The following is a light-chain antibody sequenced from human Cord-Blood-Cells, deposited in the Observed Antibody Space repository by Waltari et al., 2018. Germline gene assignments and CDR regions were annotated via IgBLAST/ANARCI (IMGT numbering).Light chain of an antibody. V-gene: IGLV2-23*01. J-gene: IGLJ2*01. CDR3: CSYAGSSTLV. CDR1: SSDVGGYHL. Sequence: QSALTQHPSVSGSPGLSITHPRPGTSSDVGGYHLFSWYPQHPGKAPTLIIYEGSKRPSGVSNRFAGSKSGNTASLTISGLQAEDEADYYCCSYAGSSTLVYGGGTKLTVL. CDR2: EGS.